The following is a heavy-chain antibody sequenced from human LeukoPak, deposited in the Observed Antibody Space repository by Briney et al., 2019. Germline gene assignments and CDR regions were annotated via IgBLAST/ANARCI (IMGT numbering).Heavy chain of an antibody. J-gene: IGHJ5*02. CDR3: ARVVGAVDYTYWFDP. V-gene: IGHV3-48*01. D-gene: IGHD6-19*01. CDR1: GFTLSTYH. Sequence: GGSLRLSCAASGFTLSTYHMNWVRQAPGKGLEWVSYISRSSDAIYYADSVKGRFTISRDNAKNSLYLQMNSLRAEDTAVYYCARVVGAVDYTYWFDPWGQGTLVTVSS. CDR2: ISRSSDAI.